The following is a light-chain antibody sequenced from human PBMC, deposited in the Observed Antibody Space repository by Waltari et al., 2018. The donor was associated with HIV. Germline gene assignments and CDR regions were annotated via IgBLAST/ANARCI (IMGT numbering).Light chain of an antibody. J-gene: IGLJ3*02. CDR2: GNN. CDR1: RSNSGTGYA. V-gene: IGLV1-40*01. Sequence: SVLTQPPSVSGAPGHRVTISCTGSRSNSGTGYAVHWYQHLPGTAPKLLIVGNNKRPSGVPDRFSGSKSGTSASLAITGLQAEDEAEYYCQSYDTSLGGWVFGGGTKLTVL. CDR3: QSYDTSLGGWV.